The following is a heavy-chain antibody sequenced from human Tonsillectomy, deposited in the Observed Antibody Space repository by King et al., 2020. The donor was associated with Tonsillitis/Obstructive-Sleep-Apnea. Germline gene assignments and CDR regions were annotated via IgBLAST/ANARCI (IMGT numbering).Heavy chain of an antibody. CDR1: GYTFTTYF. D-gene: IGHD3-22*01. J-gene: IGHJ5*02. CDR2: VNPSGGST. CDR3: ARGAPDYSDYSGSWFDP. V-gene: IGHV1-46*01. Sequence: QLVQSGAEVKKPGASVKVSCKASGYTFTTYFMHWVRQAPGQGLEWMGIVNPSGGSTIYAQKFQGRVTMTRDTSTSTVYMERSSLRSEATAVCYCARGAPDYSDYSGSWFDPWRQGTLVTVSS.